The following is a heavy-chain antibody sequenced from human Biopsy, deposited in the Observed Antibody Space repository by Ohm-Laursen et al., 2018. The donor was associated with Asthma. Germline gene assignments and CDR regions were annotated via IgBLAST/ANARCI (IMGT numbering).Heavy chain of an antibody. CDR2: ISSSSSTI. CDR3: ARFKRGYSYGYAGVFDY. CDR1: GFTFSSYS. D-gene: IGHD5-18*01. Sequence: GSLRLSCAASGFTFSSYSMNWVRQAPGKGLEWVSYISSSSSTIYYADSVKGRFTISRDNAKNSLYLQMNGLRDEDTAVYYCARFKRGYSYGYAGVFDYWGQGTLVTVSS. V-gene: IGHV3-48*02. J-gene: IGHJ4*02.